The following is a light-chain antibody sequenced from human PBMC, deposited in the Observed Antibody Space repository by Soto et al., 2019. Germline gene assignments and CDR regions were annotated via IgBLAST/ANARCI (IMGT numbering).Light chain of an antibody. Sequence: EIVLTQSPGTLSLSPGERATLSCRASQSVSSSDLAWYQQKPGQAPRLLIYGASTRATGIPARFSGSGSGIEFSLTISSLQSEDFAVYYCQQYENWPRTFGQGTK. V-gene: IGKV3-15*01. J-gene: IGKJ1*01. CDR3: QQYENWPRT. CDR1: QSVSSSD. CDR2: GAS.